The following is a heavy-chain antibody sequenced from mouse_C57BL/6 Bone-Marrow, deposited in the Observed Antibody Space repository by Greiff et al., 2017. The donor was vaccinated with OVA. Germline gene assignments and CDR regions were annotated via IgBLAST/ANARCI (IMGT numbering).Heavy chain of an antibody. CDR3: ARGGDSSGYEYYAMDY. V-gene: IGHV5-9*04. CDR2: ISGGGGNT. D-gene: IGHD3-2*02. CDR1: GFTFSSYT. Sequence: GQVVESGGGLVKPGGSLKLSCAASGFTFSSYTMSWVRQTPEKRLEWVATISGGGGNTYYPDSVKGRFTISRDNAKNTLYLQMSSLRSEDTALYYCARGGDSSGYEYYAMDYWGQGTSVTVSS. J-gene: IGHJ4*01.